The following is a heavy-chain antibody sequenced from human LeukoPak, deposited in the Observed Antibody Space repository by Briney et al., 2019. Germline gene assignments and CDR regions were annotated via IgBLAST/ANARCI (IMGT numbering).Heavy chain of an antibody. CDR2: IRGSGGST. Sequence: PGGSLRLSCAASGFTFSSYAMTWVRQAPGKGLEWVSTIRGSGGSTYYTDSVKGRFTISRDNSKNTLFLQMNSLRAEDTAVYYCAKDSVAGNLEYSDYWGQGTLVTVSP. J-gene: IGHJ4*02. CDR3: AKDSVAGNLEYSDY. CDR1: GFTFSSYA. D-gene: IGHD6-19*01. V-gene: IGHV3-23*01.